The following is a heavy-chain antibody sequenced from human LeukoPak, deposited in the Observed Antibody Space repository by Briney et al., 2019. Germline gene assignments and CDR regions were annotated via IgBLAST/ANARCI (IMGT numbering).Heavy chain of an antibody. D-gene: IGHD6-13*01. J-gene: IGHJ5*02. CDR1: GFTLSNYW. CDR3: ARDKYSSSWYSPEDNWFDP. CDR2: IKQDGSEK. V-gene: IGHV3-7*01. Sequence: PGGSLRLSCIGSGFTLSNYWMSWVRQTPGKGLEWVANIKQDGSEKYYVDSVKGRFTISRDNAENSLYLQMNSLRAEDTAVYYCARDKYSSSWYSPEDNWFDPWGQGTLVTVSS.